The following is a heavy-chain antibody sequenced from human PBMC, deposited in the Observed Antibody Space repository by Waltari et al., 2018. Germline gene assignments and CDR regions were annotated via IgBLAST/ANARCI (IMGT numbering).Heavy chain of an antibody. J-gene: IGHJ6*03. CDR3: AKTSGGDYYYYYYMDV. V-gene: IGHV3-23*04. CDR2: ISGSGGST. CDR1: GFTFSSYD. Sequence: EVQLVESGGGLVQPGGSLRLSCAASGFTFSSYDMSWVRQAPGKGLEWVSAISGSGGSTYYADSVKGRFTISRDNSKNTLYLQMNSLRAEDTAVYYCAKTSGGDYYYYYYMDVWGKGTTVTVSS. D-gene: IGHD3-10*01.